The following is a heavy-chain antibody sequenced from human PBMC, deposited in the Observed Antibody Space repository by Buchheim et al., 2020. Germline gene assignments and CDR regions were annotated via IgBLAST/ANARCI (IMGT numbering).Heavy chain of an antibody. V-gene: IGHV3-15*01. D-gene: IGHD3-16*01. CDR2: IKSKTDGGTT. CDR1: GFTFSNAW. Sequence: EVQLVESGGGLVKPGGSLRLSCAASGFTFSNAWMSWVRQAPGKGLEWVGRIKSKTDGGTTDYAAPVKGRVTISRDDSTNRLYLQMNSLKTEDTAVYYCTTDSRYYDYVWGSYDYYWGQGTL. J-gene: IGHJ4*02. CDR3: TTDSRYYDYVWGSYDYY.